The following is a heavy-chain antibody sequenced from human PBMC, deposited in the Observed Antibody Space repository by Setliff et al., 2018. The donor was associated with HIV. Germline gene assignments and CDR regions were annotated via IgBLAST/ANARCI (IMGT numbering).Heavy chain of an antibody. D-gene: IGHD3-22*01. CDR1: GFTFSSYW. V-gene: IGHV3-74*01. J-gene: IGHJ4*02. CDR2: VNTDGTDT. Sequence: PGGSLRLSCAASGFTFSSYWMHWVRQAPGKGLVWVSRVNTDGTDTNYAESVKGRFTISRDNTKNTLYLQMNSLRVEDTAVYYCVRDLSGYSDYWGQGTPVTVSS. CDR3: VRDLSGYSDY.